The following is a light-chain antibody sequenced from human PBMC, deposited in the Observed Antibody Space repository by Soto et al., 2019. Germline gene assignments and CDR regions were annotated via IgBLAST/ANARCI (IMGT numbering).Light chain of an antibody. CDR1: QSVRSSY. J-gene: IGKJ2*01. CDR2: GES. Sequence: EIVLTQSPGTLSLSPGERATLSCRASQSVRSSYLAWYQHKPGQAPRLLIYGESTRATGIPDRFSGSDSGSESGTDFTLTISRLEPEDFAVYYCQQYGSSLYTFGQGTKLEIK. CDR3: QQYGSSLYT. V-gene: IGKV3-20*01.